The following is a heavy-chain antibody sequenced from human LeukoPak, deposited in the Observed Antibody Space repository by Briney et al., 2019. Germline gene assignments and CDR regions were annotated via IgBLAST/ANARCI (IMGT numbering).Heavy chain of an antibody. V-gene: IGHV5-51*01. CDR1: GYSFTSYW. J-gene: IGHJ6*03. CDR2: IYPGDSDT. Sequence: GESLKISCKGSGYSFTSYWIGWVRQLPGKGLEWMGIIYPGDSDTRYSPSFQGQVTISADKSISTAYLQWGSLKASDTATYYCARPALYCSSTVCPPYMDVWGKGTTVTVSS. D-gene: IGHD2-2*01. CDR3: ARPALYCSSTVCPPYMDV.